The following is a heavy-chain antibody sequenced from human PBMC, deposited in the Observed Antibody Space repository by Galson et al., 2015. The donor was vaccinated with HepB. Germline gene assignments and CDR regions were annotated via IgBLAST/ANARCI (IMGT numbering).Heavy chain of an antibody. V-gene: IGHV3-30-3*01. D-gene: IGHD4-11*01. CDR1: GFSFSAYS. Sequence: SLRLSCAASGFSFSAYSMHWVRQAPGKGLEWVAVISYDGSTKDHADSVQGRFTISRDNSKNTLYLQMNSLRAEDTAVYYCARGSGRSTVTTSGPDPWGQGTLVTVSS. CDR2: ISYDGSTK. J-gene: IGHJ5*02. CDR3: ARGSGRSTVTTSGPDP.